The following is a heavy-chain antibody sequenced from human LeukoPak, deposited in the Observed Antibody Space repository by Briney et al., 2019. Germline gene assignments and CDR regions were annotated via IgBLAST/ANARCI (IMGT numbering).Heavy chain of an antibody. CDR2: IYWDDDK. D-gene: IGHD3-22*01. CDR1: GFSLSTSGVG. J-gene: IGHJ4*02. Sequence: SGPTLVNPTQTLTLTCTFSGFSLSTSGVGVGWIRQPPGKALEWLALIYWDDDKRYSPSLKSRLTITKNTSKNQVVLTMTNMDPVDTATYYCARNKPYPYLYYYDSSGYMPFDYWGQGTLVTVSS. V-gene: IGHV2-5*02. CDR3: ARNKPYPYLYYYDSSGYMPFDY.